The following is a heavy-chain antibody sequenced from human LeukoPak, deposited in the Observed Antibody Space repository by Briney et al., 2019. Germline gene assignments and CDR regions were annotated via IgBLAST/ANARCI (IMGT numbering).Heavy chain of an antibody. D-gene: IGHD3-22*01. J-gene: IGHJ3*02. CDR2: IYSGGST. CDR3: ARDQTYYYDSSGYPDAFDI. CDR1: GFTVSSNY. V-gene: IGHV3-66*01. Sequence: RSGGSLRLSCAASGFTVSSNYMSWVRQAPGKGLEWVSVIYSGGSTYYADSVKGRFTISRDNSKNTLYLQMNSLRAEDTAVYYCARDQTYYYDSSGYPDAFDIWGQGTMVTVSS.